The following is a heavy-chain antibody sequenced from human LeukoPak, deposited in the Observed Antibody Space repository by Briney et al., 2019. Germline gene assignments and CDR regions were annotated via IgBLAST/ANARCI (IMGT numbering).Heavy chain of an antibody. J-gene: IGHJ3*02. CDR3: AKDMESRWPSLTPPSSGAFDI. V-gene: IGHV3-43*01. D-gene: IGHD6-19*01. Sequence: GXRQAPXKXXGXVSLISWDGXSTYYADSVKGRFTISRDNSKNSLYLQMNSLRTEDTALYYCAKDMESRWPSLTPPSSGAFDIWGQGTMVTVSS. CDR2: ISWDGXST.